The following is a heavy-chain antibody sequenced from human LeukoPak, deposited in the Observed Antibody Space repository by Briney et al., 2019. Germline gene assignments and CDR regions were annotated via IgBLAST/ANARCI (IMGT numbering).Heavy chain of an antibody. D-gene: IGHD6-13*01. Sequence: GGSLRLSCAASGFTFSSYSMNWVRQAPGKGLEWVSSISSSSGYIYYADSVKGRFTISRDNAKNSLYLQMNSLRAEDTAVYYCASFKGGSSYGGDYWGQGTLVTVSS. CDR1: GFTFSSYS. J-gene: IGHJ4*02. CDR2: ISSSSGYI. CDR3: ASFKGGSSYGGDY. V-gene: IGHV3-21*01.